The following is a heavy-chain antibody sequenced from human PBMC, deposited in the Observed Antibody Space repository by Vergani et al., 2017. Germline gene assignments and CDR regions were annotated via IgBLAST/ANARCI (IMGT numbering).Heavy chain of an antibody. V-gene: IGHV3-30*04. Sequence: VQLLESGGGLVQPGGSLRLSCAASGFTFSSYAMHWVRQAPGKGLEWVAVISYDGSNKYYADSVKGRFTISRDNSKNTLYLQMNSLRAEDTAVYYCAFYYDSSGYWGSIIDDAFDIWGQGTMVTVSS. D-gene: IGHD3-22*01. CDR3: AFYYDSSGYWGSIIDDAFDI. CDR2: ISYDGSNK. J-gene: IGHJ3*02. CDR1: GFTFSSYA.